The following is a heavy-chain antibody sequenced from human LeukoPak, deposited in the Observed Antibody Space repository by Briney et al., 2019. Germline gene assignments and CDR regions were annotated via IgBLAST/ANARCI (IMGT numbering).Heavy chain of an antibody. CDR2: IYYSGST. D-gene: IGHD2-15*01. CDR1: GGSISSFY. V-gene: IGHV4-59*01. CDR3: ARGRLGYCSGGSCYSPHH. J-gene: IGHJ5*02. Sequence: PSETLSLTCTVSGGSISSFYWSWIRQPPGKGLEWIGYIYYSGSTNYNPSLKSRVTISVDTSKNQFSLELSSVTAADTAVYYCARGRLGYCSGGSCYSPHHWGQGTLVTVSS.